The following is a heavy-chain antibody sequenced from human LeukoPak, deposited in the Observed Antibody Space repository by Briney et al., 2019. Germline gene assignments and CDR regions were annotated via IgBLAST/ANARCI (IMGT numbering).Heavy chain of an antibody. CDR3: TKSRISFSGQADH. Sequence: GGSLSLSCAASGLTFDDYAMHWVRHAPGKGLEWVSGISWNSGSIVYADSVKGRFTSSRDNAKNSLYLQMNSLRAEDTAVYYCTKSRISFSGQADHWGQGTLVTVSS. D-gene: IGHD5-12*01. J-gene: IGHJ4*02. CDR2: ISWNSGSI. V-gene: IGHV3-9*01. CDR1: GLTFDDYA.